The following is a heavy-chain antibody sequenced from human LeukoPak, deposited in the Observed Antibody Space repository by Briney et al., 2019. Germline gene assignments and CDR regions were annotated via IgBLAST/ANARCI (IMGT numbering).Heavy chain of an antibody. J-gene: IGHJ3*02. CDR1: GFTFSCYS. CDR2: VSTGSNYK. V-gene: IGHV3-21*01. Sequence: GGSLRLSCTASGFTFSCYSLNSVRQAPGEGLRWVSSVSTGSNYKYYADSVKGRFTISRDNDKNSLYLQMNSLRVEDTAVYYCARVFRPSLTVFIIRGAFDIWGQGTMVTVSS. CDR3: ARVFRPSLTVFIIRGAFDI. D-gene: IGHD3-3*01.